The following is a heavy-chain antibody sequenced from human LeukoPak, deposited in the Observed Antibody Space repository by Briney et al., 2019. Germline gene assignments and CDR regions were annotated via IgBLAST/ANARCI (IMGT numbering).Heavy chain of an antibody. J-gene: IGHJ4*02. D-gene: IGHD6-13*01. CDR3: ARSRAVAGRYYFDY. CDR1: GGSISSYY. CDR2: IYYSGST. Sequence: SETLSLTCTVSGGSISSYYWSWIRQPPGKGLEWIGYIYYSGSTNYNPSFKSRVTISVDTSKNQFSLKLSSVTAADTAVYYCARSRAVAGRYYFDYWGQGTLVTVSS. V-gene: IGHV4-59*01.